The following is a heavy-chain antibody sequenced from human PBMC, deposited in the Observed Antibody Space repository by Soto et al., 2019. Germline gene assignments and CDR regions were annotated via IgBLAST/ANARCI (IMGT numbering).Heavy chain of an antibody. CDR3: ARDQQWLVLQNVGPFDY. CDR1: GFTFSSYG. Sequence: PGGSLRLSCAASGFTFSSYGMHWVRQAPGKGLEWVAVIWYDGSNKYYADSVKGRFTISRDNSKNTLYLQMNSLRAEDTAVYYCARDQQWLVLQNVGPFDYWGQGTLVTVSS. CDR2: IWYDGSNK. V-gene: IGHV3-33*01. J-gene: IGHJ4*02. D-gene: IGHD6-19*01.